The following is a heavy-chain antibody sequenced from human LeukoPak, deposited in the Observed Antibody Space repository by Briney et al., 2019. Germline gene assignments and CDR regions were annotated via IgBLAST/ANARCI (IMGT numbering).Heavy chain of an antibody. Sequence: GGSLRLSCAASGLTFSSYAVSWVRQAPGKGLEWVSSISGSGGSTYSADSVKGRFTISRDNSKSTLYLQMNSLRAEDTALYYCAKDRSCTNDICHGDFDYWGQGTLVTVSS. J-gene: IGHJ4*02. V-gene: IGHV3-23*01. CDR2: ISGSGGST. D-gene: IGHD2-8*01. CDR3: AKDRSCTNDICHGDFDY. CDR1: GLTFSSYA.